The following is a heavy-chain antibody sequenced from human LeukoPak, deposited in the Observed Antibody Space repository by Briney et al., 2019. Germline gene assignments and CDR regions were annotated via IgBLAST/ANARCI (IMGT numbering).Heavy chain of an antibody. D-gene: IGHD3-22*01. V-gene: IGHV1-2*02. Sequence: ASVKVSCKASGGTFSSYAISWVRQAPGQGLEWMGWINPNSGGTNYAQKFQGRVTMTRDTSISTAYMELSRLRSDDTAVYYCARSVVVVMRMTLGYWGQGTLVTVSS. CDR2: INPNSGGT. CDR1: GGTFSSYA. CDR3: ARSVVVVMRMTLGY. J-gene: IGHJ4*02.